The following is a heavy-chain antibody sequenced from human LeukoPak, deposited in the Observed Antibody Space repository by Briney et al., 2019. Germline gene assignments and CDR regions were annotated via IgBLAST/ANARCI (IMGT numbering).Heavy chain of an antibody. Sequence: GGSLRLSCAASGFTFSSYDMHWVRQATGKGLEWVSAIGTAGDTYYPGSVKGRFTISRENAKNSLYLQVNSLRAGDTAVYYCARATILDKSSKLHYGMDVWGQGTTVTVSS. D-gene: IGHD2-2*01. CDR3: ARATILDKSSKLHYGMDV. CDR2: IGTAGDT. J-gene: IGHJ6*02. V-gene: IGHV3-13*01. CDR1: GFTFSSYD.